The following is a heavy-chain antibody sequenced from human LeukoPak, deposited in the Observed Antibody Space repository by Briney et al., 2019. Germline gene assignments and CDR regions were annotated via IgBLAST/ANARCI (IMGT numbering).Heavy chain of an antibody. J-gene: IGHJ4*02. Sequence: PGGSLRLSCAASGFRFDDFYVSWIRQAPGKGLEWISFISASGGMVDHADSVKGRFTISRDNAKNSVHLEMNNLKAEDTAVYHLARHMGLSPCDYWGPGTLVTVSS. D-gene: IGHD2-21*01. CDR2: ISASGGMV. CDR3: ARHMGLSPCDY. CDR1: GFRFDDFY. V-gene: IGHV3-11*01.